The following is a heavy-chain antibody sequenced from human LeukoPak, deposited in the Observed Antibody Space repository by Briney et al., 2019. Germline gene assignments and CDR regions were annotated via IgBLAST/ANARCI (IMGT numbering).Heavy chain of an antibody. Sequence: ASVKVSCKTSGYTFTSNGISRVRQAPGQGLEWMGWIGAYNGDTNYAQKLRDRVTMTTDTSTSTAYMELRSLRSDDTAVYYCTTDRGYGDDSFDPWGQGTLVSVSS. CDR2: IGAYNGDT. V-gene: IGHV1-18*01. J-gene: IGHJ5*02. CDR1: GYTFTSNG. CDR3: TTDRGYGDDSFDP. D-gene: IGHD4-17*01.